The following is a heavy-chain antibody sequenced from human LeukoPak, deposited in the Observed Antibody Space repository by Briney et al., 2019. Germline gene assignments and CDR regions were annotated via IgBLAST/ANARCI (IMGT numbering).Heavy chain of an antibody. D-gene: IGHD4-17*01. V-gene: IGHV3-30*18. CDR2: ISYDGSNK. J-gene: IGHJ4*02. CDR1: GFTFSSYG. CDR3: AKTGAYGDYLFDY. Sequence: PGGSLRLSCAAPGFTFSSYGMHWVRQAPGKGLEWVAVISYDGSNKYYADSVKGRFTISRDNSKNTLYLQMNSLRAEDTAVYYCAKTGAYGDYLFDYWGQGTLVTVSS.